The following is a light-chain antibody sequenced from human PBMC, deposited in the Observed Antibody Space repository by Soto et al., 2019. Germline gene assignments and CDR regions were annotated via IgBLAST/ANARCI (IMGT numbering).Light chain of an antibody. CDR2: DNN. J-gene: IGLJ2*01. CDR3: GTWDSSLSAGLVV. Sequence: QSVLTQPPSVSAAPGQTVTISCSGSRSNIGNNYVSWYQQLPGTAPKLLIYDNNKRPSGIPDRFSGSKSGTSATLGITGLQTGDEADYYCGTWDSSLSAGLVVFGGGTKLTVL. V-gene: IGLV1-51*01. CDR1: RSNIGNNY.